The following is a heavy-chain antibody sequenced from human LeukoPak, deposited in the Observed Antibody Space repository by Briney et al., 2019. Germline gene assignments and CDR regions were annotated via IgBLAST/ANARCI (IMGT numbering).Heavy chain of an antibody. D-gene: IGHD3-3*01. CDR3: AKSLRYDFWSGLKMWH. CDR1: GFTFSSYG. Sequence: GGSLRLSCAASGFTFSSYGMHWVRQAPGKGLEWVAVISYDGSNKYYADSVKGRFTISRDNSKNTLYLQMNSLRAEDTAVYYCAKSLRYDFWSGLKMWHWGQGTLVTVSS. V-gene: IGHV3-30*18. J-gene: IGHJ1*01. CDR2: ISYDGSNK.